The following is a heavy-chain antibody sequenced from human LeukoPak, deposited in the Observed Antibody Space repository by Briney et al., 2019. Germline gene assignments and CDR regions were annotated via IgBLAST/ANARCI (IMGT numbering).Heavy chain of an antibody. J-gene: IGHJ3*02. V-gene: IGHV3-53*01. CDR1: GFSVSSNY. CDR3: ARDQTFDI. Sequence: GGSLRLSCAASGFSVSSNYMSWVRQAPGKGLEWVSVIYSGGSTYYADSVKGRFTISRDNSKNTMYLQMNSLRAEDTAVYYCARDQTFDIWGQGTMVTVSS. CDR2: IYSGGST.